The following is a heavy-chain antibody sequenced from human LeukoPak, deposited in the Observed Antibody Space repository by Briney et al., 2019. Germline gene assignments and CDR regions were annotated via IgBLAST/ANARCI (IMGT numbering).Heavy chain of an antibody. CDR2: VNPNGGGP. D-gene: IGHD3-10*01. V-gene: IGHV1-2*02. Sequence: ASVKVSCKASGNIFTGYYLHWVRQAPGQGLEWMGWVNPNGGGPKYAPKFQGRVTMTRDTSINTVYMELSRLRSDDTAVYYCATGLFSYYYGSGAWGQGTLVTVSS. CDR1: GNIFTGYY. CDR3: ATGLFSYYYGSGA. J-gene: IGHJ4*02.